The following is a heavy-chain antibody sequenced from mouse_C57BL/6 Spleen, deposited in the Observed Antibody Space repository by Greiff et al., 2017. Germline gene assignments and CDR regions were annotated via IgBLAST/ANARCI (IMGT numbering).Heavy chain of an antibody. J-gene: IGHJ2*01. CDR1: GFTFSDYY. Sequence: EVKLMESEGGLVQPGSSMKLSCTASGFTFSDYYMAWVRQVPEKGLEWVANINYDGSSTYYLDSLKSRFIISRDNAKNILYLQMSSLKSEDTATYYCARRRSNYVFDYWGQGTTLTVSS. D-gene: IGHD2-5*01. CDR2: INYDGSST. V-gene: IGHV5-16*01. CDR3: ARRRSNYVFDY.